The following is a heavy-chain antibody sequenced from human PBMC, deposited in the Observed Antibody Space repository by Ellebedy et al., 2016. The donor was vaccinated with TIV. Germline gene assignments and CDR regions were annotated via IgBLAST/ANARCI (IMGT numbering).Heavy chain of an antibody. CDR1: GYTFVFND. J-gene: IGHJ5*02. CDR2: MNANSGNT. CDR3: ARGAGEMGADWFDP. Sequence: AASVKVSCKASGYTFVFNDINWVRQATGQGLEWMGWMNANSGNTGYAQKFQGRVTMTRDTATSTAYMELSGLTSEDTAVYYCARGAGEMGADWFDPWGLGTLVTASS. D-gene: IGHD5-24*01. V-gene: IGHV1-8*02.